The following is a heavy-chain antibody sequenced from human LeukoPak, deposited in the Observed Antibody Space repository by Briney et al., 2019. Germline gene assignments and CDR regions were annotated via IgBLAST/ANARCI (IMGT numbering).Heavy chain of an antibody. D-gene: IGHD2-21*01. Sequence: ASVKVSCKALEYTFTDYYIHWVRQAPGQGLEWLGWINPKSGGRDTNYAQKFRGRVTMTTDTSISTAYMELSRLRSDDTAVYFCAKGHYDGDHPHYDGGSVDSWGQGTHITVSS. V-gene: IGHV1-2*02. CDR1: EYTFTDYY. CDR3: AKGHYDGDHPHYDGGSVDS. J-gene: IGHJ4*02. CDR2: INPKSGGRDT.